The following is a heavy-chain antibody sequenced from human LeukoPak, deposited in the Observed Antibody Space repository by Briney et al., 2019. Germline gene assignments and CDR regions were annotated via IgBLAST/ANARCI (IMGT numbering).Heavy chain of an antibody. J-gene: IGHJ4*02. CDR3: ARDPPAAGTVPLDY. V-gene: IGHV3-7*01. CDR1: GFTFSSYW. Sequence: PGGSLRLSCAASGFTFSSYWMSWVRQAPGKGLEWVANIKQDGSEKYYVDSVKGRFTISRDNAKNSLYLQMNSLRAEDTAVYYCARDPPAAGTVPLDYWGQGTLVTVSS. D-gene: IGHD6-13*01. CDR2: IKQDGSEK.